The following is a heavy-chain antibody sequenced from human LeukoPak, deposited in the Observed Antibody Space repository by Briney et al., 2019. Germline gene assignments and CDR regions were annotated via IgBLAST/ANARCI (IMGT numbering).Heavy chain of an antibody. CDR3: VTDQTGRHPYFFDY. CDR1: GFNFSTCW. V-gene: IGHV3-7*01. D-gene: IGHD3-10*01. Sequence: PGGSLRLSCTASGFNFSTCWMTWVRQVPGKGLEWVANIKEDGSEIYYVDAVKGRFSISRDNAKTSLYLQMHSLSVADTGLYYCVTDQTGRHPYFFDYWGQGTLVTVSS. CDR2: IKEDGSEI. J-gene: IGHJ4*02.